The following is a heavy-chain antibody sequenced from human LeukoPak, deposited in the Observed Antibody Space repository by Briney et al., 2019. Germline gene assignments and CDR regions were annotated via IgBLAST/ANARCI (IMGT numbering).Heavy chain of an antibody. CDR3: ARRGYYDSSGYDY. CDR1: GFTFSSYW. Sequence: GGSLRLSCAASGFTFSSYWMSWVRQAPGKGLEWVSSISGSSTDIYYADSVKGRFTISRDNAKNSVFLQINNLRAEDTAIFYCARRGYYDSSGYDYWGQGTLVTVSS. D-gene: IGHD3-22*01. CDR2: ISGSSTDI. J-gene: IGHJ4*02. V-gene: IGHV3-21*06.